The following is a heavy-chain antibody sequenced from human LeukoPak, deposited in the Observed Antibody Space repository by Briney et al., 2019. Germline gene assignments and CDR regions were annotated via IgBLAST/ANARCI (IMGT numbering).Heavy chain of an antibody. CDR1: GFPFSTYG. Sequence: PGGSLRLSCEASGFPFSTYGMHWVRQAPGKGLEWVAMIWNDGSNKYYADSVKGRFTISRDNSKNTLYLQMNSLRAEDTAVYSCSTGITLVGAFGLLGQGTVVTVSS. V-gene: IGHV3-33*01. J-gene: IGHJ3*01. CDR2: IWNDGSNK. D-gene: IGHD3-10*01. CDR3: STGITLVGAFGL.